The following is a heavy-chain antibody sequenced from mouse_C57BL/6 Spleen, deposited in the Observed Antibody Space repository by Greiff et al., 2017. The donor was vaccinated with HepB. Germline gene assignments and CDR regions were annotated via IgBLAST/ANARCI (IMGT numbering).Heavy chain of an antibody. Sequence: VQGVESGPGLVAPSQSLSITCTVSGFSLTSYAISWVREPPGKGLEWLGVKWTGGGTNYNSALKSRLSISKDNSKSQVFLKMNRLQTDDTARYYCARTIYYGNYVHAMDYWGQGTSVTVSS. J-gene: IGHJ4*01. CDR3: ARTIYYGNYVHAMDY. V-gene: IGHV2-9-1*01. D-gene: IGHD2-1*01. CDR1: GFSLTSYA. CDR2: KWTGGGT.